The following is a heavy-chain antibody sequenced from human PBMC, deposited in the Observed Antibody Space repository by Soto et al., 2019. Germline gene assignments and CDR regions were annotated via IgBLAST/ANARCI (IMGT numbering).Heavy chain of an antibody. D-gene: IGHD2-2*01. V-gene: IGHV3-15*01. CDR1: GVTFSNAW. J-gene: IGHJ6*03. CDR3: TTKYQLLAPYYYYMDV. CDR2: IKSKTDGGTT. Sequence: PGGALRLSCAASGVTFSNAWMGWVRQAPGKGLEWVGRIKSKTDGGTTDYAAPVKGRFTISRDDSKNTLYLQMNSLKTEDTAVYYCTTKYQLLAPYYYYMDVWGKGTTVTVSS.